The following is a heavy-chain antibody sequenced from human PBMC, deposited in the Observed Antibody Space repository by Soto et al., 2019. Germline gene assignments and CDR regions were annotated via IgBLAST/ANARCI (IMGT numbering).Heavy chain of an antibody. CDR2: ITSSSSYI. J-gene: IGHJ4*02. V-gene: IGHV3-21*01. D-gene: IGHD5-12*01. CDR1: GFTFDSYA. CDR3: ARDGPSGSDFYY. Sequence: PGGSLRLSCAASGFTFDSYAMTWVRQAPGMGLEWVASITSSSSYIYYADSLKGRFTISRDNAKNSLFLQMNSLRADDTAVYYCARDGPSGSDFYYCAQRALVAVSA.